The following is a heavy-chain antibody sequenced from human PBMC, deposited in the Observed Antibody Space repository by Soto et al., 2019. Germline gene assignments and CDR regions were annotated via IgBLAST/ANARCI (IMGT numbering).Heavy chain of an antibody. CDR3: ARGGRSAYYYYMGV. CDR2: VYYSGST. Sequence: SETLSLTCTVSGASISTYYWSWIRQPPGKGLEWIGYVYYSGSTNYNPSLKSRVTISVDTSKNQFSLKLTSVTAADTAMYYCARGGRSAYYYYMGVWGKGTTVTVSS. CDR1: GASISTYY. J-gene: IGHJ6*03. V-gene: IGHV4-59*01.